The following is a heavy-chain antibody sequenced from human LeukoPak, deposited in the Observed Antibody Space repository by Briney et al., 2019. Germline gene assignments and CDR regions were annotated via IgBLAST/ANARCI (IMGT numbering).Heavy chain of an antibody. D-gene: IGHD3-10*02. Sequence: PGGSLRLSCAASGFTFSSYAMSWVRQAPGKGLEWVPGINWNGGSTGYADSVKGRFTISRDNAKNSLYLQMNSLRAEDTAVYYCAELGITMIGGVWGKGTTVTISS. CDR2: INWNGGST. V-gene: IGHV3-20*04. J-gene: IGHJ6*04. CDR1: GFTFSSYA. CDR3: AELGITMIGGV.